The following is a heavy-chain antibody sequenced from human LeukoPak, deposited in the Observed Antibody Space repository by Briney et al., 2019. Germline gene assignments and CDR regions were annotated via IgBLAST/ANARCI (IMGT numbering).Heavy chain of an antibody. CDR3: AREGYVSFDY. CDR2: INHSGST. CDR1: GGYFSGYY. J-gene: IGHJ4*02. V-gene: IGHV4-34*01. D-gene: IGHD5-12*01. Sequence: SETLSLTCAVYGGYFSGYYWSWIRQPPGKGLEWIGEINHSGSTNYNPSLKSRVTISVNTSKNQLSLRLSSVTAADTAVYYCAREGYVSFDYWGQGTLVTVSS.